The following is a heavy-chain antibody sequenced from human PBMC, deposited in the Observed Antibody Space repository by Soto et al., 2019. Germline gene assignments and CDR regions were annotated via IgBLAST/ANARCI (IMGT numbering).Heavy chain of an antibody. CDR3: AGVMLRGSYYFGLDV. D-gene: IGHD3-10*01. CDR1: GGSISRYY. CDR2: IYYNGGT. Sequence: PSETLSLTCTVSGGSISRYYWSWIRQPPGKALEWIGYIYYNGGTNYNPSLKSRVTMSVDTSKNQFSLRLSSVTAADTAVYYCAGVMLRGSYYFGLDVWGQGTTGTVSS. J-gene: IGHJ6*02. V-gene: IGHV4-59*01.